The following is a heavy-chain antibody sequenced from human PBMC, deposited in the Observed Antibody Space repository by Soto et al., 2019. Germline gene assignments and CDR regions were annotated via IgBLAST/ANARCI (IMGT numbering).Heavy chain of an antibody. CDR3: ARSPVGDGFQV. Sequence: EVQLVESGGGLVKPGGSLRLSCAASGFTFSSYSMNWVRQAPGKGLEWVSSISSGSDYIFYADSVKGRFTISRDNAKNFRFVQMNSLTAEDTAVYYLARSPVGDGFQVWGQGTVVTVSS. J-gene: IGHJ3*01. CDR2: ISSGSDYI. CDR1: GFTFSSYS. V-gene: IGHV3-21*01.